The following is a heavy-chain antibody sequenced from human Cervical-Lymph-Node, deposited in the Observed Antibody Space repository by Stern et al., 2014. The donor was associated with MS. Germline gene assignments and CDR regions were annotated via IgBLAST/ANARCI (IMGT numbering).Heavy chain of an antibody. Sequence: VQLLQSGADVKKPGASVKISCKASGYMFTSYFLHWVRQAPGQGPEWMGIVNPRSGITNYAQRFQGRVTFTRDTSTSTVYMEMNSLRSDDTAVYYCARSYAYSNSWYDYWGQGTLVTVSS. CDR1: GYMFTSYF. CDR2: VNPRSGIT. CDR3: ARSYAYSNSWYDY. J-gene: IGHJ4*02. D-gene: IGHD4-23*01. V-gene: IGHV1-46*03.